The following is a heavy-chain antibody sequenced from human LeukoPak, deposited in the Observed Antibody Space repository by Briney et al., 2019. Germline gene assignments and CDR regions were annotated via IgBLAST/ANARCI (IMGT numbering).Heavy chain of an antibody. J-gene: IGHJ2*01. CDR3: VRDITKYWYFDL. Sequence: SVKVSCKASGGTFSSYAISWVRQAPGQGLEWMGRIIPIFGTANYAQKFQGRVTITTDESTSTAYMELSSLRSEDTAVYYCVRDITKYWYFDLWGRGTLVTVSS. CDR2: IIPIFGTA. D-gene: IGHD1-14*01. V-gene: IGHV1-69*05. CDR1: GGTFSSYA.